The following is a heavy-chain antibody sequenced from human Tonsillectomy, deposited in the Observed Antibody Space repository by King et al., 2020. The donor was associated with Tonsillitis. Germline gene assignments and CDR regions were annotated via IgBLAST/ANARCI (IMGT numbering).Heavy chain of an antibody. J-gene: IGHJ4*02. V-gene: IGHV3-30*03. CDR1: GFNFSTYG. CDR2: ISFDGNTR. CDR3: ARGGSYWYDGWDS. Sequence: VQLVESGGGVVQPGRSLRLSCTTSGFNFSTYGMNWVRQAPGKGPEWVSAISFDGNTRHYADSVKGRFTIYKDEPRKKVYLQMNFVRPEDTAVYYCARGGSYWYDGWDSWGQGTLVSVSS. D-gene: IGHD6-13*01.